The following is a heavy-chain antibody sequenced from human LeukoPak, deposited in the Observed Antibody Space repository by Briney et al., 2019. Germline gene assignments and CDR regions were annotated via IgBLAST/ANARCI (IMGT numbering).Heavy chain of an antibody. Sequence: GGSLRLSCAASGFTFKSYWMSWVRQAPGKGLEWVANIKPDGSEEYYVDSVKDRFTISRDNAKNSLYLQMNSLRAEVTAVYYCSGDPGDYWGQGTLVTVSS. J-gene: IGHJ4*02. CDR1: GFTFKSYW. CDR2: IKPDGSEE. V-gene: IGHV3-7*04. D-gene: IGHD7-27*01. CDR3: SGDPGDY.